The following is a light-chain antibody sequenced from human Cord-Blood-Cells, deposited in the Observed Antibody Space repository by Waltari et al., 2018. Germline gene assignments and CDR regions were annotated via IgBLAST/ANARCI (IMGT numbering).Light chain of an antibody. CDR1: SSDVGSYNI. CDR3: CSYAGSSTWV. Sequence: QSALTQPASVSGSPGQSIPISCTGTSSDVGSYNIVTWNQQHTGKAPKLRIYEGSRRTSGVSNRFSGYQSGNTASLTISGRQAEDEAVYYCCSYAGSSTWVFGGGTKLTVL. CDR2: EGS. V-gene: IGLV2-23*01. J-gene: IGLJ3*02.